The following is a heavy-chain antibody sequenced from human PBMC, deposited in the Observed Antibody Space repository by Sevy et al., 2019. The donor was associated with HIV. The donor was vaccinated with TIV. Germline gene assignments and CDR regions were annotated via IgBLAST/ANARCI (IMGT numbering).Heavy chain of an antibody. V-gene: IGHV4-59*11. CDR3: AGENAWGRGYS. Sequence: SETLSLTCTVSGGSITSLYWNWIRQPPGKGLEWIANIYYNGHINYNPSLKSRFTLSLDTYKNQLSLGLSSVTAADTAMYYCAGENAWGRGYSWGQGTLVTVSS. CDR1: GGSITSLY. J-gene: IGHJ4*02. D-gene: IGHD1-26*01. CDR2: IYYNGHI.